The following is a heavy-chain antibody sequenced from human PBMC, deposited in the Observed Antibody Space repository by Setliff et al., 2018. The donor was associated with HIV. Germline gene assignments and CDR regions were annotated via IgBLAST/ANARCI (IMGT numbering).Heavy chain of an antibody. Sequence: ASVKVPCKVSGFTLREVSLHWLRQAPGKGLEWMGYFDPQDGETVYAQKFQGRLTMTDDTSTGTAYMEMSGLRSEDTAVYYCAIEGAGGWLRPMPDYWGQGTLVTVSS. V-gene: IGHV1-24*01. CDR3: AIEGAGGWLRPMPDY. CDR1: GFTLREVS. CDR2: FDPQDGET. J-gene: IGHJ4*02. D-gene: IGHD5-12*01.